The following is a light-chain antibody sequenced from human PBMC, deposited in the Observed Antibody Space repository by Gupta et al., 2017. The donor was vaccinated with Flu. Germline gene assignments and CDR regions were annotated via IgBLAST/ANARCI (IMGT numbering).Light chain of an antibody. CDR2: EVS. CDR1: SSDVGSYTY. Sequence: QSALTQPASVSGSPGQSITISCTGTSSDVGSYTYVSWYQQHPGKAPKLIMYEVSNRPSGVSNRFSGSKSGYTASLTISGLQAEDESDYYCSSYTSSSTLKGVFGTGTKVTVL. J-gene: IGLJ1*01. CDR3: SSYTSSSTLKGV. V-gene: IGLV2-14*01.